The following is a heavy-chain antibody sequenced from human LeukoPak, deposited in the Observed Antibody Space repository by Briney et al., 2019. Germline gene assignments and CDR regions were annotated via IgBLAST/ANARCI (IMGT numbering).Heavy chain of an antibody. J-gene: IGHJ3*02. CDR1: GFTFSNYA. CDR2: ISYDGSNK. D-gene: IGHD3-22*01. Sequence: PGRSLRLSCAASGFTFSNYAMHWVRQAPGKGLEWVAVISYDGSNKYYADSVKGRFTISRDNSKNTLYLQMGSLRAEDMAVYYCARTRGSGYYHAAFDIWGQGTMVTVSS. CDR3: ARTRGSGYYHAAFDI. V-gene: IGHV3-30*14.